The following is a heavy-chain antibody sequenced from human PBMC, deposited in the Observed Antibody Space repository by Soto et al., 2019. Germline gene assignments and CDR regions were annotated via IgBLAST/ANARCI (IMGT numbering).Heavy chain of an antibody. CDR2: ISGSGGST. D-gene: IGHD2-2*01. J-gene: IGHJ4*02. Sequence: GGSLRLSCAASGFTFSSYAMSWVRQAPGKGLEWVSAISGSGGSTYYADSGKGRFTISRDNSKNTLYLQMNSLRAEDTAVYYCAKDAFSPGIVVVPAAPNNFDYWGQGTLVTVSS. CDR1: GFTFSSYA. CDR3: AKDAFSPGIVVVPAAPNNFDY. V-gene: IGHV3-23*01.